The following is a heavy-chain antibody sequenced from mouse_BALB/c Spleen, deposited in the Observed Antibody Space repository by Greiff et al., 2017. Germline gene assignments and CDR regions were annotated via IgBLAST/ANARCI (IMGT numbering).Heavy chain of an antibody. CDR1: GYSITSDYA. Sequence: EVKLVESGPGLVKPSQSLSLTCTVTGYSITSDYAWNWIRQFPGNKLEWMGYISYSGSTSYNPSLKSRISITRDTSKNQFFLQLNSVTTEDTATYYCAYYYGSSYVGFAYWGQGTLVTVSA. CDR2: ISYSGST. CDR3: AYYYGSSYVGFAY. J-gene: IGHJ3*01. V-gene: IGHV3-2*02. D-gene: IGHD1-1*01.